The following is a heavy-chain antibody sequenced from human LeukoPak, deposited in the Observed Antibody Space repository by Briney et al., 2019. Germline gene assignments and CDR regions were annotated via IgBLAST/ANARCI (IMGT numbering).Heavy chain of an antibody. V-gene: IGHV3-21*01. Sequence: GGSLRLSCAASGFTFSSYSMNWVRQAPGKGLEWVSSISRSSSYIYYADSVKGRFTISRDNAKKSLYLQMNSLRAEDTAVYYCARENHYDSGSYSYWYFDLWGRGTLVTVSS. D-gene: IGHD3-10*01. J-gene: IGHJ2*01. CDR2: ISRSSSYI. CDR3: ARENHYDSGSYSYWYFDL. CDR1: GFTFSSYS.